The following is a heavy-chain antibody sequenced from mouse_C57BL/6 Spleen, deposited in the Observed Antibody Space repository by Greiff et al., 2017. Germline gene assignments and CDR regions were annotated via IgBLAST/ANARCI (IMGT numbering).Heavy chain of an antibody. CDR3: ARLSITTPWYFDV. J-gene: IGHJ1*03. CDR1: GFTFSSYT. D-gene: IGHD1-1*01. V-gene: IGHV5-9*01. Sequence: EVKVVESGGGLVKPGGSLKLSCAASGFTFSSYTMSWVRQTPEKRLEWVATISGGGGNTYYPDSVKGRFTISRDNAKNTLYLQMSSLRSEDTALYYCARLSITTPWYFDVWGTGTTVTVSS. CDR2: ISGGGGNT.